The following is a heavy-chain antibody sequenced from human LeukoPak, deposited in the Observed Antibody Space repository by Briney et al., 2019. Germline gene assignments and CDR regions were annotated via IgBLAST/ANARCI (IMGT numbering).Heavy chain of an antibody. D-gene: IGHD4-23*01. CDR3: ARHGGSNGERLFDY. Sequence: ASVKFSCKASGYTFTSYAMNWVRQAPGQGLEWMGWINTNTGNPTYAQGFTGRFVFSFDTSVSTASLQISSLKAEDPAVYYCARHGGSNGERLFDYWGQGTLVTVSS. V-gene: IGHV7-4-1*02. J-gene: IGHJ4*02. CDR2: INTNTGNP. CDR1: GYTFTSYA.